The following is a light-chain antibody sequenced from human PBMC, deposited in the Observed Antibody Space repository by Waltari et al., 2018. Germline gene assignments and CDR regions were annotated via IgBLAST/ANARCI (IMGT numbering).Light chain of an antibody. Sequence: QSVLTQPPSASGTPGQRVTISCSGSSSNIGSNTVTWYQQLTGTAPKLLTDSNNQPPSGVPDRFSGSKSGTSASLASSGLQSEDEADYYCAAWDDSLNGLYVVGTGTKVTVL. CDR2: SNN. CDR1: SSNIGSNT. J-gene: IGLJ1*01. V-gene: IGLV1-44*01. CDR3: AAWDDSLNGLYV.